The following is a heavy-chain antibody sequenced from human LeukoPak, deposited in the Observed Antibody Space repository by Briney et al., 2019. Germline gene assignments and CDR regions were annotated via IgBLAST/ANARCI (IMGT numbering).Heavy chain of an antibody. CDR1: GLTFTNYV. J-gene: IGHJ4*02. CDR3: AGSSGWWAHDY. Sequence: PGGSLKLSCAASGLTFTNYVMTSVRQAPGKGLEWVSSISGSGSDTYYADSVKGRFTISRDNSKNTLYVQMVSLSAEDTAIYYCAGSSGWWAHDYRGQGTRITVTS. D-gene: IGHD6-19*01. V-gene: IGHV3-23*01. CDR2: ISGSGSDT.